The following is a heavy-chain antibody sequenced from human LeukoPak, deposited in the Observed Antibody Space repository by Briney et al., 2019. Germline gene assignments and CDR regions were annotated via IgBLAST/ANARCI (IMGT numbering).Heavy chain of an antibody. D-gene: IGHD5-12*01. Sequence: GGSLRLSCAPSGFTLRSYDMSWVRQAPGKGLEWVAATRGSGGNTYYADSVKGRFTISRDNSKNTLYLQMNSLRAEDTAVYYCAKEYSGYDFDYWGQGTLVTVSS. J-gene: IGHJ4*02. CDR2: TRGSGGNT. CDR3: AKEYSGYDFDY. V-gene: IGHV3-23*01. CDR1: GFTLRSYD.